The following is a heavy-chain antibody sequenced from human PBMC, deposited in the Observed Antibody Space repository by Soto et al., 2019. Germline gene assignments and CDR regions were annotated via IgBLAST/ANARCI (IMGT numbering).Heavy chain of an antibody. CDR1: GYTFTSYG. V-gene: IGHV1-18*01. J-gene: IGHJ6*02. CDR3: ARETTVFWGVDSSSIAARCARGAVYYYYGMDV. D-gene: IGHD6-6*01. CDR2: ISAYNGNT. Sequence: ASVKVSCKASGYTFTSYGISWVRQAPGQGLEWMGWISAYNGNTNYAQKLQGRVTMTTDTSTSTAYMELRSLRSDDTAVYYCARETTVFWGVDSSSIAARCARGAVYYYYGMDVWGQGPTVNVFS.